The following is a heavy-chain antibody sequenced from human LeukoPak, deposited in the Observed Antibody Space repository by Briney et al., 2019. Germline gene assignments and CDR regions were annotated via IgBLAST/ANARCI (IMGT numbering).Heavy chain of an antibody. CDR2: ISRSTSYI. CDR1: GFTFSSYS. CDR3: ARGPDTDP. Sequence: GGFLRLSCAASGFTFSSYSLNWVRQAPGKGLEWVSSISRSTSYIYYADSVKGRFTISRDNAKNSLYLQMNSLRAEDTAVYYCARGPDTDPWGQGTLVTVSS. J-gene: IGHJ5*02. V-gene: IGHV3-21*01.